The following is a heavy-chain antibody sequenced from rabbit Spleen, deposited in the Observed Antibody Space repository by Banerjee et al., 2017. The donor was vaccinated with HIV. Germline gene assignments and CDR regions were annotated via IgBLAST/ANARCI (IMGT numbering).Heavy chain of an antibody. CDR2: IHGGSKNNI. Sequence: QEQLVESGGGLVQPGGSLKLTCTASGFSFSAGYYMCWVRQAPGKGLEWIACIHGGSKNNIYYASWAKGRFTISKTSSTTVTLQMTSLTVADTATYFCARKFSGYSYAMDLWGPGTLVTVS. CDR3: ARKFSGYSYAMDL. V-gene: IGHV1S45*01. CDR1: GFSFSAGYY. J-gene: IGHJ6*01.